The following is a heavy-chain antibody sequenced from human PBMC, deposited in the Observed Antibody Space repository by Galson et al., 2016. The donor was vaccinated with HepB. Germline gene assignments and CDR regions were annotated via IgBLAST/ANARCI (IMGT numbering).Heavy chain of an antibody. CDR3: AKDQDNCYTHRFCYGMDV. Sequence: SLRLSCAASGFTFNTYGMYWVRQAPGEGLEWVALISYDGRNQYYGDAVKGRFTISRDNSKNTLFLQMKGLRVEDTAVYFCAKDQDNCYTHRFCYGMDVWGQGTTVNVSS. D-gene: IGHD2-21*01. V-gene: IGHV3-30*18. CDR1: GFTFNTYG. J-gene: IGHJ6*02. CDR2: ISYDGRNQ.